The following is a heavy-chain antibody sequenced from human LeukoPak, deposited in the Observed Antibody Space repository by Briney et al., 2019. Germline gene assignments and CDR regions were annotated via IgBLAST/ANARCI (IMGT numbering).Heavy chain of an antibody. V-gene: IGHV3-21*01. Sequence: PGGSLRLSCSASGITFGSASMNWVRQAPGKGLEWVSYIDSTSTYMLYADSVKGRFTISRDNAKNALYLQMNSLRVEDTAVYYCARDTSGSNVITYFDYWGQGTPVTVSS. CDR3: ARDTSGSNVITYFDY. CDR1: GITFGSAS. D-gene: IGHD3-10*01. J-gene: IGHJ4*02. CDR2: IDSTSTYM.